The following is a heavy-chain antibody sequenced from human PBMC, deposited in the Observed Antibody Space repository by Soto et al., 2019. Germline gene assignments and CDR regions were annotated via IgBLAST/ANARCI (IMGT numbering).Heavy chain of an antibody. V-gene: IGHV3-23*01. CDR2: ISGSGGSK. J-gene: IGHJ4*02. CDR1: GFTFSNYA. CDR3: AINYCTLIGANYFDY. Sequence: HPGGSLRLSCAASGFTFSNYALAWVRQAPGKGLEWVSGISGSGGSKFYPDSVKGRFTISRDNSKNTLYLQMSSLRAEDTAVYYCAINYCTLIGANYFDYWGQGALVTVSS. D-gene: IGHD2-15*01.